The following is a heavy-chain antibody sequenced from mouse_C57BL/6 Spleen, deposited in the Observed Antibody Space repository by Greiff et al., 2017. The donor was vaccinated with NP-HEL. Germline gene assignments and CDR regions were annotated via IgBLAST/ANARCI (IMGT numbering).Heavy chain of an antibody. CDR1: GFSFNTYA. CDR3: VRQKAVDAMDY. CDR2: IRSKSNNYAT. J-gene: IGHJ4*01. Sequence: EVKLMESGGGLVQPKGSLKLSCAASGFSFNTYAMNWVRQAPGKGLEWVARIRSKSNNYATYYADSVKDRFTISRDDSESMLYLQMNNLKTEDTAMYYCVRQKAVDAMDYWGQGTSVTVSS. V-gene: IGHV10-1*01.